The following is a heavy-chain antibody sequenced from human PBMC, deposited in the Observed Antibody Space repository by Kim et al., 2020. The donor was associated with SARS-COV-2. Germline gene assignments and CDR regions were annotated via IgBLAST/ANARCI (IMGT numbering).Heavy chain of an antibody. J-gene: IGHJ4*02. D-gene: IGHD4-17*01. V-gene: IGHV4-39*01. CDR1: GGSISSTSYY. Sequence: SETLSLTFTVSGGSISSTSYYWGWIRQPPGKGLEWIGTIYYSGSTYYNPSLKSRVTISVDTSKNQFSLKLSSVTAADTAVYYCARPYYGDYMFSDYWGQGTLVTVSS. CDR3: ARPYYGDYMFSDY. CDR2: IYYSGST.